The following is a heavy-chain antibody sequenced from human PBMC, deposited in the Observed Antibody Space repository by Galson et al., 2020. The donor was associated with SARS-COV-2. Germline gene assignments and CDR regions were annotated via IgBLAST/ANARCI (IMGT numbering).Heavy chain of an antibody. CDR2: ISAFSGNT. CDR3: ARKARAGQYYYGMDV. Sequence: ASVKVSCKASGYTFSSYGISWVRQAPGQGLEWVGWISAFSGNTNYAQNLQGRVTLTTDTSTSTGYMELRSLGSDDTAVYYCARKARAGQYYYGMDVWGQGTTVTVSS. V-gene: IGHV1-18*01. CDR1: GYTFSSYG. J-gene: IGHJ6*02.